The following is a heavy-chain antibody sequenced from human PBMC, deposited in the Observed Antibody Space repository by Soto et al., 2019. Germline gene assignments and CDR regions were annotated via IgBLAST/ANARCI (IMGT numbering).Heavy chain of an antibody. J-gene: IGHJ5*02. Sequence: QLQLQESGPGLVKPSETLSLTCTVSGGSISSSSYYWGWIRQPPGKGLEWIGSIYYSGSTYYNPSLKSRVTISVDTSKNQFSLKLSSVTAADTAVYYCARHAALRFLEWLFWFDPWGQGTLVTVSS. CDR3: ARHAALRFLEWLFWFDP. D-gene: IGHD3-3*01. CDR1: GGSISSSSYY. V-gene: IGHV4-39*01. CDR2: IYYSGST.